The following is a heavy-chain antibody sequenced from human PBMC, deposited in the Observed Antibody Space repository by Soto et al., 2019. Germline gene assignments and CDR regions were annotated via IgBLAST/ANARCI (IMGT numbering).Heavy chain of an antibody. CDR3: ATYCTNCVCYKYAFDI. V-gene: IGHV3-23*01. CDR2: ISGSGGST. J-gene: IGHJ3*02. Sequence: GGSLRLSCAAYGFTFISYAMSWVRQAPGKGLEWVSAISGSGGSTYYADSVKGRFTISRDSSKNTLYLQMNSLRAEDTAVYYCATYCTNCVCYKYAFDIWGQGTMVTVSS. CDR1: GFTFISYA. D-gene: IGHD2-8*01.